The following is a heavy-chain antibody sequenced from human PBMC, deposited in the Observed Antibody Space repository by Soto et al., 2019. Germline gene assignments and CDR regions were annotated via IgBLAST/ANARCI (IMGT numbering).Heavy chain of an antibody. CDR3: ARDKYQQLVALDY. J-gene: IGHJ4*02. V-gene: IGHV1-69*13. Sequence: ASVKVSCKASGGTFSSYAISWVRQAPGQGLEWMGGIIPIFGTANYAQKFQGRVTITADESTSTAYMELSSLRSEDTAVYYCARDKYQQLVALDYWGQGTLVTVSS. CDR2: IIPIFGTA. D-gene: IGHD6-13*01. CDR1: GGTFSSYA.